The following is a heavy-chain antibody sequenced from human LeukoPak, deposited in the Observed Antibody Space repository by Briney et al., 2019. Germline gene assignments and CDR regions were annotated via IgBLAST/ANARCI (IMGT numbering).Heavy chain of an antibody. CDR1: GGSFSGYY. CDR2: INHSGST. Sequence: SETLSLTCAVYGGSFSGYYWSWIRQPPGKGLEWIGEINHSGSTNYHPSLKSRVTISVDTSKNQFSLKLSSVTAADTAVYYCARRTIMRVWWHITAFDIWGQGTMVTVSS. CDR3: ARRTIMRVWWHITAFDI. V-gene: IGHV4-34*01. D-gene: IGHD1-26*01. J-gene: IGHJ3*02.